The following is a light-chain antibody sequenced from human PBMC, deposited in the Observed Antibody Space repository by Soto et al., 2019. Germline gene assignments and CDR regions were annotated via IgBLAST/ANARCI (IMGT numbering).Light chain of an antibody. CDR3: QQSSSSNLT. V-gene: IGKV1-39*01. J-gene: IGKJ4*01. CDR2: AAS. CDR1: QSISTY. Sequence: DIQMTQSPSSLSASVGDRVTITCRASQSISTYLVWCQQKPGKAPKLLIYAASTLQTGVPSRFSGSGSGTDFALTISSLQPEYFATYYCQQSSSSNLTFGGATK.